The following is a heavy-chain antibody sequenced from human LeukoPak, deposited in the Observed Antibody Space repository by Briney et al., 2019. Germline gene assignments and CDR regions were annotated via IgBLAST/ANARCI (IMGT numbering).Heavy chain of an antibody. V-gene: IGHV3-21*01. CDR1: GFTLSNAW. J-gene: IGHJ1*01. CDR2: ISSSSSYI. D-gene: IGHD3-16*01. Sequence: GGSLRLSCAASGFTLSNAWMSWVRQAPGKGLEWVSSISSSSSYIYYADSVKGRFTISRDNAKNSLYLQMNSLRAEDTAVYYCARDLRGGAFQHWGQGTLVTVSS. CDR3: ARDLRGGAFQH.